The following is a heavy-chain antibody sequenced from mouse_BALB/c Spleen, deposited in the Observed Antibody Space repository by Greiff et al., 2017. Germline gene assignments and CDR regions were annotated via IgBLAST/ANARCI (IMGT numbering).Heavy chain of an antibody. V-gene: IGHV1-81*01. D-gene: IGHD1-1*01. CDR1: GSTFTDYV. J-gene: IGHJ2*01. Sequence: VQLQQSGPELVKPGASVKLSCKASGSTFTDYVISWVKQRTGQGLEWIGEIYPGSGSTYYNGKFKGKATLTADKASSTAYMQLSSLTSVDSAVYFCARGDGLGSSSFDDWGQGTTLTVSS. CDR3: ARGDGLGSSSFDD. CDR2: IYPGSGST.